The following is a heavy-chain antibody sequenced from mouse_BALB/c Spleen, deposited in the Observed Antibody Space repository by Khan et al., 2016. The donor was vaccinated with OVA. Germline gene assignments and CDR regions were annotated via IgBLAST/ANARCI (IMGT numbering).Heavy chain of an antibody. V-gene: IGHV6-6*02. CDR3: TRPVGCYAWFAY. J-gene: IGHJ3*01. CDR1: GFTFSNFW. Sequence: EVQLVESGGGLVQPGGSMKLSCVASGFTFSNFWMNWVRQSPEKGLEWVAEIRLKSNNYATHYAESVKGRFTISRDDPKSSVYLQMNNLTAEDTGIYYCTRPVGCYAWFAYWGQGTLVTVSA. D-gene: IGHD1-1*02. CDR2: IRLKSNNYAT.